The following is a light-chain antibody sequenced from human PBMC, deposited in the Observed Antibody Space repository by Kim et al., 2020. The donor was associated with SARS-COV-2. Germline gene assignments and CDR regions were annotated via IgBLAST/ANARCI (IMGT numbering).Light chain of an antibody. Sequence: ASVGERVTITCRASQNIYTYLNWYRQQPGKAPYLLIYAASSLQSGVPSRFSGGGSGADFTLTISSLQPEDFATYYCQQSYTSPLTFGGGTKVDIK. CDR2: AAS. CDR1: QNIYTY. J-gene: IGKJ4*01. CDR3: QQSYTSPLT. V-gene: IGKV1-39*01.